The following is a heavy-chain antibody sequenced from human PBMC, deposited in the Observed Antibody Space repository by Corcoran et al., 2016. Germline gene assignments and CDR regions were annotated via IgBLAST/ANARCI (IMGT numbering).Heavy chain of an antibody. J-gene: IGHJ6*02. CDR2: IIPIFGTA. V-gene: IGHV1-69*01. Sequence: QVQLVQSGAEVKKPGSSVKVSCKASGGTFSSYAISWVRQAPGQGLEWMGGIIPIFGTANYAQKFQGRVTITADESTSTAYMELSSLRSEDTAVYYCAGDLAVATISLFFYYYGMDVWGQGTTVTVSS. CDR1: GGTFSSYA. CDR3: AGDLAVATISLFFYYYGMDV. D-gene: IGHD5-12*01.